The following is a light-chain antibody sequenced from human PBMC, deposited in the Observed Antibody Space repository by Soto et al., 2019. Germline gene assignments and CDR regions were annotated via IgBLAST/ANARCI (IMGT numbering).Light chain of an antibody. Sequence: EIVLTQSPGTLSLSPGERATLSCRASQSVSGSYLAWYQQKPGQAPRLLIYGASSRATGIPDRFSGSGSGTYFTLTISRLESEDSAVYYCQEYGSSRTFGQGTKVEIK. CDR1: QSVSGSY. V-gene: IGKV3-20*01. CDR2: GAS. CDR3: QEYGSSRT. J-gene: IGKJ1*01.